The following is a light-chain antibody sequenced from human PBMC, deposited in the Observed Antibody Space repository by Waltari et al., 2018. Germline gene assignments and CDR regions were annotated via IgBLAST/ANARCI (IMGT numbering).Light chain of an antibody. CDR1: EFVGNDY. CDR3: QQYYSSPWT. Sequence: EIVLTQSPGTLSWSPGERATLPCRASEFVGNDYLAWYQQKPGQAPRLRIYDASRMATVTPDRVSGSGSGADFSLTISRLEPEDFAVYYCQQYYSSPWTFGQGTKVDI. CDR2: DAS. J-gene: IGKJ1*01. V-gene: IGKV3-20*01.